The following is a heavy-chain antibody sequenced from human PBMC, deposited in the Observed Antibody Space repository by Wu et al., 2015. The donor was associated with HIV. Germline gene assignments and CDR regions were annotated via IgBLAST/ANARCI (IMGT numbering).Heavy chain of an antibody. CDR1: GYTFTSYG. D-gene: IGHD5/OR15-5a*01. V-gene: IGHV1-18*01. Sequence: QVRLVQSGVEVKETGASVKVSCEISGYTFTSYGISWVRQAPGQGLEWMGWISAYNGNTNYAQKLQGRVTMTTDTSTSTAYMELRSLRSDDTAVYYCARDTSTSTNWFDPWGQGTLVTVSS. J-gene: IGHJ5*02. CDR3: ARDTSTSTNWFDP. CDR2: ISAYNGNT.